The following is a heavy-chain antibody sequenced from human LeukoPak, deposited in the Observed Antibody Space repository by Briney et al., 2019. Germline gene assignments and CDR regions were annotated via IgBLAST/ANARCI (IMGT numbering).Heavy chain of an antibody. J-gene: IGHJ5*02. CDR1: GDSVTSGGFY. V-gene: IGHV4-39*02. CDR2: VYYTGST. CDR3: ARHSGSGSLSRPFDP. Sequence: SETLSLTCTVSGDSVTSGGFYWAWLRQPPGRGLEWIATVYYTGSTYYNPSLNSRVTISIDTSKNHFSLELRSVVAPDTAVYYCARHSGSGSLSRPFDPWGQGTLVTVSS. D-gene: IGHD3-10*01.